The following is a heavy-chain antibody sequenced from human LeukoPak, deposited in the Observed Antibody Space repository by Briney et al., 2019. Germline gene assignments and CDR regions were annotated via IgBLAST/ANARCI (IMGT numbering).Heavy chain of an antibody. CDR3: AKESRFSQYSSDREFDY. Sequence: ASVKVSCKASGGTFSSYAISWVRQAPGQGLEWMGWISAYNGNTNYAQKLQGRVTMTTDTSTSTAYMELRSLRSDDTAVYYCAKESRFSQYSSDREFDYWGQGTLVTVSS. V-gene: IGHV1-18*01. CDR2: ISAYNGNT. J-gene: IGHJ4*02. CDR1: GGTFSSYA. D-gene: IGHD6-19*01.